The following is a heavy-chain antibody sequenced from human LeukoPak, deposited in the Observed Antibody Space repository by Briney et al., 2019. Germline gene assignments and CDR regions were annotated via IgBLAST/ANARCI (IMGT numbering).Heavy chain of an antibody. D-gene: IGHD4-11*01. Sequence: GGSLRLSCAASGFTFSSYWMSWVRQAPGKRLEWVANIKQDGSEKYYVDSVKGRFTISRDNAKNSLYLQMNSLRAEDTAVYYCARDYSDYFSLYYYYYMDVWGKGTTVTVSS. CDR3: ARDYSDYFSLYYYYYMDV. CDR2: IKQDGSEK. CDR1: GFTFSSYW. J-gene: IGHJ6*03. V-gene: IGHV3-7*01.